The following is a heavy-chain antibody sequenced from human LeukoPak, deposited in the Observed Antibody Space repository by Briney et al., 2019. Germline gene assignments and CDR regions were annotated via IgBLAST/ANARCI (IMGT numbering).Heavy chain of an antibody. Sequence: GGSLTLSCAASGFTFSPYWMHWVRQGPGKGLVWVARIDSDGSSTIYADSVKGRLTISRDNAQNTLYLQMDSLRAEDTAVYYCARGGGDHAFDVWGQGTIVTVSS. J-gene: IGHJ3*01. V-gene: IGHV3-74*01. D-gene: IGHD2-21*02. CDR1: GFTFSPYW. CDR3: ARGGGDHAFDV. CDR2: IDSDGSST.